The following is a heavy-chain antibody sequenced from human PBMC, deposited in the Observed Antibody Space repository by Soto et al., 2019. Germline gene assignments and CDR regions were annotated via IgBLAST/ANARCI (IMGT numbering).Heavy chain of an antibody. CDR2: ISYDGSNK. CDR3: AKTSTRYYYYGMDV. Sequence: GSLRLSCAASGFTFSSYGMHWVRQAPGKGLEWVAVISYDGSNKYYADSVKGRFTISRDNSKNTLYLQMNSLRAEDTAVYYCAKTSTRYYYYGMDVWGQGTTVTVSS. V-gene: IGHV3-30*18. D-gene: IGHD4-4*01. J-gene: IGHJ6*02. CDR1: GFTFSSYG.